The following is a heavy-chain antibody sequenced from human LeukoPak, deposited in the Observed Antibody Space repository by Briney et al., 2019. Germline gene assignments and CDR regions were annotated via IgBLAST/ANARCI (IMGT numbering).Heavy chain of an antibody. CDR2: IYSGGST. D-gene: IGHD6-13*01. V-gene: IGHV3-53*01. CDR1: ELTLSSNY. J-gene: IGHJ4*02. Sequence: GGSLRLSCAASELTLSSNYMSWIRQAPGRGLEWVSFIYSGGSTYYADSVRGRFIISKDNSKNTLYLQMNSLRAEDTAVYYCAKFSGQQGDYWGQGTLVTVSS. CDR3: AKFSGQQGDY.